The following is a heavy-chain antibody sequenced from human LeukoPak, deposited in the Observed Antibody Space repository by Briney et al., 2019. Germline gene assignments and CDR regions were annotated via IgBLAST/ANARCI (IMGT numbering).Heavy chain of an antibody. Sequence: GGSLRLSCAASGFTFSSYAMHWVRQAPGKGLEWVAVISYDGTNKWYADSVEGRFAISRDNSKNTLYLQMNNLRPEDTAVYYCARDRLLITVAGTVDQWGRGTLVTVSS. CDR2: ISYDGTNK. CDR3: ARDRLLITVAGTVDQ. CDR1: GFTFSSYA. D-gene: IGHD6-19*01. V-gene: IGHV3-30*09. J-gene: IGHJ4*02.